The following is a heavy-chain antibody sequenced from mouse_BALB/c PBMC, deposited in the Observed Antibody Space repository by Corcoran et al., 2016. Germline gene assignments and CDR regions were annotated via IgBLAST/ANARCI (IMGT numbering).Heavy chain of an antibody. J-gene: IGHJ2*01. D-gene: IGHD3-3*01. CDR3: ARRRDWYFDY. V-gene: IGHV3-6*02. Sequence: DVQLQESGPGLVKPSQSLSLTCSVTGYSITSGYYWNWIRQFPGNKLEWMGYISYDGSNNYNPSLKNRISITRDTSKNQFFLKLNSVTTEDTATYYCARRRDWYFDYWGQGTTLTVSS. CDR1: GYSITSGYY. CDR2: ISYDGSN.